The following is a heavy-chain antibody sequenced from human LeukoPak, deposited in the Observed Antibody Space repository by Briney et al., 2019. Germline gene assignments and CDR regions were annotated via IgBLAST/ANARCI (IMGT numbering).Heavy chain of an antibody. CDR3: AKGLRTGVGPYMGYHYYMDV. CDR1: GFTFSSYA. Sequence: GGSLRLSCAASGFTFSSYAMSWVRQAPGKGLKWVSTINDNGAGTYYADSVKGRFTISRDNSYNTVSLQMNSLRDEDTGVYYCAKGLRTGVGPYMGYHYYMDVWGKGATVTVSS. J-gene: IGHJ6*03. V-gene: IGHV3-23*01. CDR2: INDNGAGT. D-gene: IGHD3-16*01.